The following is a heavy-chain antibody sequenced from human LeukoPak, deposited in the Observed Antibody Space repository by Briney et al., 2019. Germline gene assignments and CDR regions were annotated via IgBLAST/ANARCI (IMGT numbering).Heavy chain of an antibody. D-gene: IGHD6-19*01. CDR2: INPSGGST. CDR1: GYTFTSYY. J-gene: IGHJ1*01. Sequence: ASVKVSCKASGYTFTSYYMHWVRQAPGQGLEWVGIINPSGGSTSYAQKFQGRVTMTRDTSTSTVYMELSSLRSEDTAVYYCARGSGYSSGWSRQYFQHWGQGTLVTVSS. V-gene: IGHV1-46*01. CDR3: ARGSGYSSGWSRQYFQH.